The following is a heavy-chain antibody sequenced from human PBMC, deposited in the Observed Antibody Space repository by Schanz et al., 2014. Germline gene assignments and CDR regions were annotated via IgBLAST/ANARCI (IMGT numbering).Heavy chain of an antibody. Sequence: QLQESGPGLVKPSEPLSLTCAVSGDSITSSPYYWGWIRQPPGKGLEWIGNIFYSGTTYYKLPPRGALTMPRATPTNHSPLRRLPVAAAATAVYYCARSSDTAYYWFDTWGQGTLVTVSS. CDR3: ARSSDTAYYWFDT. V-gene: IGHV4-39*01. D-gene: IGHD1-26*01. CDR2: IFYSGTT. J-gene: IGHJ5*02. CDR1: GDSITSSPYY.